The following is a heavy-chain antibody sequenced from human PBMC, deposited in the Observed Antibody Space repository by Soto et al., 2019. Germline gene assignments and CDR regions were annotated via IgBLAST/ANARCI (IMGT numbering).Heavy chain of an antibody. J-gene: IGHJ4*02. CDR2: ISGSGGST. CDR1: GFTFSSCA. V-gene: IGHV3-23*01. Sequence: GGSLRLSCAASGFTFSSCAMSWVRQAPGKGLEWVSAISGSGGSTYYADSVKGRFTISRDNSKNTLYLQMNSLRAEDTAVYYCAKDFFYLDIVAPTALDYWGQGTLVTLSS. CDR3: AKDFFYLDIVAPTALDY. D-gene: IGHD5-12*01.